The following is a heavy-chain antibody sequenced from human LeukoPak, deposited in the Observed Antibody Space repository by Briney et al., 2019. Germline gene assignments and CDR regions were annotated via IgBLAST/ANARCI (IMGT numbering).Heavy chain of an antibody. CDR2: IRSDGSNK. J-gene: IGHJ2*01. CDR1: GFTFSSYG. Sequence: GGSLRLSCAASGFTFSSYGMHWVRQAPGKGLEWVAFIRSDGSNKYYADSVKGRFAISRDNSKNTLYLQMNSLRAEDTAVYFCAKGFYGSRYWYFDLWGRGTLVTVSS. V-gene: IGHV3-30*02. CDR3: AKGFYGSRYWYFDL. D-gene: IGHD3-10*01.